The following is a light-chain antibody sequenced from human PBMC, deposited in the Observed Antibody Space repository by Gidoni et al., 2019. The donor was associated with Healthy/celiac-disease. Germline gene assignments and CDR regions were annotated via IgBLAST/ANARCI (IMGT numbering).Light chain of an antibody. CDR3: SSYTSNSTLYV. CDR2: EVS. V-gene: IGLV2-14*01. Sequence: QSALTQPASVSGSPGQSITISCTGTSSDVGGYNYVSWSQQHPGKAPKLMIYEVSNRPSGVSNRFSGSKSGNTASLTISGLQAEDEADYYCSSYTSNSTLYVFGTGTKVTVL. J-gene: IGLJ1*01. CDR1: SSDVGGYNY.